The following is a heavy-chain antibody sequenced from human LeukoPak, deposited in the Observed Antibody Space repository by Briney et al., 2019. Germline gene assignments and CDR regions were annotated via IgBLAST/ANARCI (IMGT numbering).Heavy chain of an antibody. CDR1: GVNFSSYW. V-gene: IGHV3-7*01. J-gene: IGHJ4*02. CDR2: IKQDGSEK. Sequence: PGGSLRLSCAASGVNFSSYWMSWVRQAPGKGLEWVANIKQDGSEKYYVDSVKGRFTISRDNAKNSLYLQMNSLRAEDTAVYYCAREYRNPIVVVPAANWGQGTLVTVSS. D-gene: IGHD2-2*01. CDR3: AREYRNPIVVVPAAN.